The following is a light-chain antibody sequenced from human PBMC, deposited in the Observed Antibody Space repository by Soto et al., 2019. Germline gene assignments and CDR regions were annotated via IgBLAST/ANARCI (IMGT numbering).Light chain of an antibody. Sequence: QSALTQPPSASGSPGQSVTISCTGTSSDVGGYNYVSWYQQHPGQAPKLMIYEVSKRASGGPDRSSGAKSRNTASLTVSGLQAEDEADTYCSSYAGSNNLVFAGGTKPTV. CDR2: EVS. V-gene: IGLV2-8*01. CDR3: SSYAGSNNLV. CDR1: SSDVGGYNY. J-gene: IGLJ2*01.